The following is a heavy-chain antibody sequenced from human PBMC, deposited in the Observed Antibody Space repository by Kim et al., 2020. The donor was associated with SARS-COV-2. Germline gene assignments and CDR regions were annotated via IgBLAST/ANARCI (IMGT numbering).Heavy chain of an antibody. CDR1: GGSISSYY. Sequence: SETLSLTCTVSGGSISSYYWSWIRQPPGKGLEWIGYIYYSGSTNYNPSLKSRVTISVDTSKNQFSLKLSSVTAADTAVYYCARAVFGGGYNYGVDSERYYYYYGMDVWGQGTTVTVSS. D-gene: IGHD5-12*01. CDR2: IYYSGST. V-gene: IGHV4-59*01. CDR3: ARAVFGGGYNYGVDSERYYYYYGMDV. J-gene: IGHJ6*02.